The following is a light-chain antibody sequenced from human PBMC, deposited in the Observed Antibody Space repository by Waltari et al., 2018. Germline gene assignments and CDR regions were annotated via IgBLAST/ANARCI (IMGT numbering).Light chain of an antibody. CDR1: QYVNIRY. CDR3: QQDDTLPRVT. J-gene: IGKJ4*02. Sequence: EIVLTQSPGTLSLSPGEGATLSCRASQYVNIRYLAWYQQKPGQAPRLLIYDTSTRAAGIPDRFSGCGSGRDFTLTISRLEPEDFAVYYCQQDDTLPRVTFGGGTKVEIK. CDR2: DTS. V-gene: IGKV3-20*01.